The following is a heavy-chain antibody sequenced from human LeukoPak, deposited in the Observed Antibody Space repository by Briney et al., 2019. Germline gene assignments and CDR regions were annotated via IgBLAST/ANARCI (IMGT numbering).Heavy chain of an antibody. J-gene: IGHJ4*02. CDR1: GYSFSGYF. CDR2: IHPNSGGT. CDR3: ARDPTNCSGGSCYPSYLDY. Sequence: GASVKASCKASGYSFSGYFIHWVRQAPGQGLEWMGWIHPNSGGTNSAQKFQGRVTMSRDTSNNTAYMELSRLRSDDTAVYYCARDPTNCSGGSCYPSYLDYWGEGPRVSVSS. D-gene: IGHD2-15*01. V-gene: IGHV1-2*02.